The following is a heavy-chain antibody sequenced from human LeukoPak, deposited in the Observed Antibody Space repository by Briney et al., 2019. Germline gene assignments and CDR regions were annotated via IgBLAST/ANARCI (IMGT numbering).Heavy chain of an antibody. Sequence: GGSLRLSCAASGFTFSSYAMSWVRQAPGKGLEWVSYISSSSSTIYYADSVKGRFTISRDNAKNSLYLQLNSLRVEDAAVYYCAREMLAAVAAQSWGQGTLVTVSS. CDR2: ISSSSSTI. CDR1: GFTFSSYA. J-gene: IGHJ5*02. V-gene: IGHV3-48*01. D-gene: IGHD6-19*01. CDR3: AREMLAAVAAQS.